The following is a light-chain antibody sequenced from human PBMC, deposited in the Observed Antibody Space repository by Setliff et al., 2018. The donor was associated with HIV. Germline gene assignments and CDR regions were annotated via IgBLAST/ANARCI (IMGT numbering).Light chain of an antibody. CDR2: EVS. Sequence: QSALAQAASVSGSPGQSVTISCTGTSSDVGSSNRVSWYQQPPGTAPRLMIYEVSSRPSGVPDRFSGSKSGNTASLTISGLQAEDEADYYCSSGTSSSTPYVFGTGTKVTVL. CDR1: SSDVGSSNR. CDR3: SSGTSSSTPYV. V-gene: IGLV2-18*02. J-gene: IGLJ1*01.